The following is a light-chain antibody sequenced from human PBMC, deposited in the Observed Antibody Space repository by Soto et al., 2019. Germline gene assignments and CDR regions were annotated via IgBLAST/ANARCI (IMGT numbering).Light chain of an antibody. J-gene: IGLJ1*01. Sequence: QSVLTQPASVSGPPGQSITISCTGTSSDVGGYNFVSWYQQQPGKAPKLMIYDVSSRPSGVSNRFSGSKSDNTASLTISGLQAEDEADYYCSSYTSGSTYVFGTGTQLTVL. CDR1: SSDVGGYNF. CDR2: DVS. CDR3: SSYTSGSTYV. V-gene: IGLV2-14*01.